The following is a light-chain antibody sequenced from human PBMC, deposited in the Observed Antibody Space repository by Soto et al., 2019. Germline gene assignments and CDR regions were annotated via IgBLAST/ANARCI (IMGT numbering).Light chain of an antibody. J-gene: IGLJ3*02. CDR2: DND. CDR3: EAWDSSLSAGV. CDR1: RSNIGNNY. V-gene: IGLV1-51*01. Sequence: QSVLTQPPSVSAAPGQKVTVSCSGSRSNIGNNYVSWYQHLPGTAPKLLIYDNDKRPSGIPDRFSASKSGTSATLGITGLQTGDEADYYCEAWDSSLSAGVLGGGTK.